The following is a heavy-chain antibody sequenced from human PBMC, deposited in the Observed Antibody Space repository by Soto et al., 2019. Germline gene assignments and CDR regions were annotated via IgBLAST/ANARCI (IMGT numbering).Heavy chain of an antibody. CDR1: GFTFRSFA. CDR3: AGPGYSSQDY. D-gene: IGHD5-18*01. Sequence: GGSLRLSCAASGFTFRSFALSWVRQAPGKGLEWVSAISGPGDGTDYADSVKGRFTISRDNFKNTLYLQMNSLRAEDTAVYYCAGPGYSSQDYWGQGTLVTVSS. J-gene: IGHJ4*02. V-gene: IGHV3-23*01. CDR2: ISGPGDGT.